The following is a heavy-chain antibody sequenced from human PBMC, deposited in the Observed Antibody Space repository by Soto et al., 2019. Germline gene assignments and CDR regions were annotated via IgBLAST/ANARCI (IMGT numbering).Heavy chain of an antibody. CDR1: GGSISNYY. CDR3: ARQTYSSYWYFDY. D-gene: IGHD3-22*01. CDR2: IYYSGST. J-gene: IGHJ4*02. Sequence: TSEPLSLTCTVSGGSISNYYWRWIRQTPGKGLEWIGYIYYSGSTNYNPSLKSRVTISVDTSKNQFSLKLSSVTAADTAVYYCARQTYSSYWYFDYWGQGTLVTVSS. V-gene: IGHV4-59*01.